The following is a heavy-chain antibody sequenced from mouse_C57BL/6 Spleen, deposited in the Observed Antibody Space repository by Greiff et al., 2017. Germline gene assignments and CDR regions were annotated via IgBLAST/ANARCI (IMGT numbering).Heavy chain of an antibody. CDR2: ISSGSSTL. J-gene: IGHJ1*03. Sequence: DVMLVESGGGLVKPGGSLKLSCAASGFTFSDYGMHWVRQAPEKGLGLVAYISSGSSTLYYADTVKGRFTISRDNAKNTLFLQMTSLRSEDTAMYYCARPGRGWYFDVWGTGTTVTVSS. V-gene: IGHV5-17*01. D-gene: IGHD4-1*01. CDR3: ARPGRGWYFDV. CDR1: GFTFSDYG.